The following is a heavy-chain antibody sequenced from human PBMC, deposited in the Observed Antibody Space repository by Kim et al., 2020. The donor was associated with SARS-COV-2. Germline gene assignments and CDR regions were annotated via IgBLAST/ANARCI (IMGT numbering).Heavy chain of an antibody. CDR1: GFTFSSYW. D-gene: IGHD6-19*01. V-gene: IGHV3-74*01. CDR2: INSDGSDT. Sequence: GGSLRLSCAASGFTFSSYWMHWVRQAPGKGLVWVSRINSDGSDTHYADSVKGRFTISRDNAKNTVHLLMNNLRAEDTAVYYCASPVKYSSGLYLYGMDVWGQGTTVTVSS. J-gene: IGHJ6*02. CDR3: ASPVKYSSGLYLYGMDV.